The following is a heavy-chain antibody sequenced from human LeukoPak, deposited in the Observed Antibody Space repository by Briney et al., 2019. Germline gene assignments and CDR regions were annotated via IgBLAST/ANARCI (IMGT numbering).Heavy chain of an antibody. CDR1: GDSISGYY. J-gene: IGHJ5*02. CDR3: ARDRVYYCGSGVFDP. Sequence: PSETLSLTCTVSGDSISGYYWSWIRQPAGKGLEWIGRIYSSGSTKYNPSLKSRVTMSVDTSKNQFSLKLSSMTAADTAVYYCARDRVYYCGSGVFDPWGQGTLVTVSS. V-gene: IGHV4-4*07. CDR2: IYSSGST. D-gene: IGHD3-10*01.